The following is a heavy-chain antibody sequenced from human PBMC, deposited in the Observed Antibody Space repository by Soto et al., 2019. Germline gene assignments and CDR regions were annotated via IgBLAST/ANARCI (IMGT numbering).Heavy chain of an antibody. CDR3: ASTVIAYGDYSYYFDY. CDR1: CGSVSSGSYY. Sequence: SSETLSLTCTVSCGSVSSGSYYWSWIRQPPGKGLEWIGYIYYSGSTNYNPSLKSRVTISVDTSKNQFSLKLSSVTAADTAVYYCASTVIAYGDYSYYFDYWGQGTLVTVSS. J-gene: IGHJ4*02. CDR2: IYYSGST. D-gene: IGHD4-17*01. V-gene: IGHV4-61*01.